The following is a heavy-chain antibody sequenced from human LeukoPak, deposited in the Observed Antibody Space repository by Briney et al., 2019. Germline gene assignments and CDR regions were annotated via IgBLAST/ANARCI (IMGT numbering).Heavy chain of an antibody. J-gene: IGHJ4*02. Sequence: SETLSLTCAVYGGSFSGYYWSWIRQPPGKGLEWIGEINHSGSTNYNPSLKSRVTISVDTSKNQFSLKLSSVTAADTAVYYCARGPRRLVVTHFDYWGQGTLVTASS. CDR1: GGSFSGYY. V-gene: IGHV4-34*01. CDR2: INHSGST. CDR3: ARGPRRLVVTHFDY. D-gene: IGHD3-22*01.